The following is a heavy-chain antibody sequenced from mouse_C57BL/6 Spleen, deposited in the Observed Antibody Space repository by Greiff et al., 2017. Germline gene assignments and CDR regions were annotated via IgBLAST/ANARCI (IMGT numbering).Heavy chain of an antibody. J-gene: IGHJ4*01. V-gene: IGHV1-39*01. D-gene: IGHD1-1*01. CDR3: ARGGITTVYRAMDY. CDR1: GYSFTDYN. Sequence: VQLKQSGPELVKPGASVKITCKASGYSFTDYNMNWVKQSNGKSLEWIGVINPNYGTTSYNQKFKGKATLTVDQSSSTAYMQLNSLTSEDSAVYYSARGGITTVYRAMDYWGQGTSVTVSS. CDR2: INPNYGTT.